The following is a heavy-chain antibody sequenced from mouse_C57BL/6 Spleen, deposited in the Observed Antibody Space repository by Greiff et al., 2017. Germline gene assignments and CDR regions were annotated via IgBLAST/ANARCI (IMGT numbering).Heavy chain of an antibody. D-gene: IGHD1-1*01. CDR1: GFSLSTSGMG. Sequence: QVQLQQSGPGILQSSQTLSLTCSFSGFSLSTSGMGVSWIRQPSGKGLEWLAHIYWDDDKRYNPSLKSQLTISKDTSRNQVFLKITSVDTADTATYYCARRSVVAPYAIGYWGQGTSVTVSS. J-gene: IGHJ4*01. CDR2: IYWDDDK. V-gene: IGHV8-12*01. CDR3: ARRSVVAPYAIGY.